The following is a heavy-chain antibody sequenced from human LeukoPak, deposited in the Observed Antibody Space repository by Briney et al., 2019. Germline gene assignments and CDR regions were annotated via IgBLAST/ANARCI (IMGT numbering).Heavy chain of an antibody. J-gene: IGHJ4*02. CDR3: ARGEGQAVSAFDY. CDR2: IHYSGST. CDR1: GGSISSYY. Sequence: PSGTLSLTCTVSGGSISSYYWNWIRQPPGKGLEWLGYIHYSGSTKYNPSLGSRVTISLDTAKNQFSLRLSSLTAADTAVYYCARGEGQAVSAFDYWGQGMLVTVSS. D-gene: IGHD2-21*02. V-gene: IGHV4-59*01.